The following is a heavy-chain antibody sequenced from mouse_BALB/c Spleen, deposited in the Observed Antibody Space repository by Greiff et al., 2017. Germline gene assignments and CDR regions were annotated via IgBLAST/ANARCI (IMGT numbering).Heavy chain of an antibody. CDR2: ISYSGST. V-gene: IGHV3-2*02. CDR3: AREDHYYGYDLAY. D-gene: IGHD1-2*01. CDR1: GYSITSDYA. J-gene: IGHJ3*01. Sequence: EVMLVESGPGLVKPSQSLSLTCTVTGYSITSDYAWNWIRQFPGNKLEWMGYISYSGSTSYNPSLKSRISITRDTSKNQFFLQLNSVTTEDTATYYCAREDHYYGYDLAYWGQGTLVTVSA.